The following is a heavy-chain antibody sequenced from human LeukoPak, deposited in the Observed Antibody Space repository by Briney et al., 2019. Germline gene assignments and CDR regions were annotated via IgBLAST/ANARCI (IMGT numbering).Heavy chain of an antibody. D-gene: IGHD4-23*01. J-gene: IGHJ4*02. CDR2: INKDGSDK. CDR1: GFTFNMYW. V-gene: IGHV3-7*01. Sequence: GGSLRLSCAASGFTFNMYWMTWVRQAPGKGLESVSYINKDGSDKYYVESVKGRFTVSRDNHKNSLYLQMNSLRAEDTAVYYCARNAFYGGNSGYWGKGTLVTV. CDR3: ARNAFYGGNSGY.